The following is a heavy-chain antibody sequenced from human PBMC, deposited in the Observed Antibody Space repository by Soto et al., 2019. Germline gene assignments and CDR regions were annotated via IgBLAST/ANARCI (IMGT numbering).Heavy chain of an antibody. D-gene: IGHD3-10*01. CDR3: ARGLYYYGSGRTLGYYYGMDV. J-gene: IGHJ6*02. CDR2: IYYSGST. Sequence: SETLSLTCTVSGGSISSSSYYWGWIRQPPGKGLEWIGSIYYSGSTYYNPSLKSRVTISVDTSKNQFSLKLSSVTAADTAVYYCARGLYYYGSGRTLGYYYGMDVWGQGTTVTVSS. V-gene: IGHV4-39*07. CDR1: GGSISSSSYY.